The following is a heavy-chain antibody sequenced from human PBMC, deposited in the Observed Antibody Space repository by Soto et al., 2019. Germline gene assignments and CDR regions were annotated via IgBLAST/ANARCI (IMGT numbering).Heavy chain of an antibody. Sequence: QVQLVQSRAEVKNPGASVKVSCKASGYSFTRYGIAWARQAPGQGLEWMGWINTYNGNTNYAQNLQGRVTLTTDTSTITAYMELTSLRSNDTAIYYCAMVDVYVTPSPQDVWGQGTTVIVSS. CDR3: AMVDVYVTPSPQDV. J-gene: IGHJ6*02. V-gene: IGHV1-18*01. CDR1: GYSFTRYG. D-gene: IGHD3-16*01. CDR2: INTYNGNT.